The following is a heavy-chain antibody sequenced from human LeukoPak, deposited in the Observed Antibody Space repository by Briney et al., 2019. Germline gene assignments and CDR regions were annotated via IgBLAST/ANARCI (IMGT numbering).Heavy chain of an antibody. J-gene: IGHJ6*04. D-gene: IGHD3-10*01. CDR3: ARGAITMVRGVIPGVYYYGMDV. Sequence: SVKVSCKAAGGSFSSYAISWVRQAPGQGLEWMGVIIPIFGTANYAQKFQGRVTITADESTSTAYMELSSLRSEDTAVYYCARGAITMVRGVIPGVYYYGMDVWGKGTTVTVSS. CDR1: GGSFSSYA. V-gene: IGHV1-69*13. CDR2: IIPIFGTA.